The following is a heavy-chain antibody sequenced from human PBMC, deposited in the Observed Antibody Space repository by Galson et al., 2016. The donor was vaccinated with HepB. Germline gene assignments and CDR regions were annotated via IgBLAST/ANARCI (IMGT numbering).Heavy chain of an antibody. D-gene: IGHD1-26*01. CDR1: GYTFSGYY. CDR2: LNPNSGGT. J-gene: IGHJ5*01. CDR3: ARNSYSGSSNWFDS. Sequence: SVKVSCKASGYTFSGYYMHWVRQAPGQGLEWMGWLNPNSGGTNYAQKCQGRVTMTRDTSTSTVYMELSSLRSEDTAVYYCARNSYSGSSNWFDSWGQGTRVTVSS. V-gene: IGHV1-2*02.